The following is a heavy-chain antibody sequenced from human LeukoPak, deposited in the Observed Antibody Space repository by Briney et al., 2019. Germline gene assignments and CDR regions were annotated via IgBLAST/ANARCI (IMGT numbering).Heavy chain of an antibody. Sequence: GGSLRLSCAASGFTFDDYAMSWVRQAPGKGLEWVSAIGGSGGTTYYADSVKGRFTISRDNSKDTLYLQMNSLRAEDTALYYCAKRSRDSSGWFDHWGQGTLVTVSS. D-gene: IGHD6-19*01. J-gene: IGHJ5*02. CDR1: GFTFDDYA. CDR3: AKRSRDSSGWFDH. V-gene: IGHV3-23*01. CDR2: IGGSGGTT.